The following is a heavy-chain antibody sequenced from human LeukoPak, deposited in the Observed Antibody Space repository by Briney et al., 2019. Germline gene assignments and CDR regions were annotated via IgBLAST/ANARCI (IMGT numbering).Heavy chain of an antibody. CDR1: GYTFTGYY. CDR3: ARAVAGLEDYYYYMDV. Sequence: ASVKVSCKASGYTFTGYYMHWVRQAPGQGLEWMGWINPNSGGTNYAQKFQGRVTMTRDTSISTAYMELSRLRSDDTAVYYCARAVAGLEDYYYYMDVWGKGTTVTVSS. J-gene: IGHJ6*03. V-gene: IGHV1-2*02. CDR2: INPNSGGT. D-gene: IGHD6-19*01.